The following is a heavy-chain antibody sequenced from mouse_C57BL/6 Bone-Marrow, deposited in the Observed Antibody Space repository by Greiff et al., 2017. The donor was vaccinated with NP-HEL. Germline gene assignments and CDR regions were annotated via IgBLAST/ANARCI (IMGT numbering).Heavy chain of an antibody. J-gene: IGHJ3*01. D-gene: IGHD2-1*01. Sequence: EVKLQESGPGLVKPSQSLSLTCSVTGYSITSGYYWNWIRQFPGNKQEWMGYISYDGSNNYNPSLKNRISITRDTSKNQFFLKLNSVTTEDTATYYCARDYYGNYRFAYWGQGTLVTVSA. CDR1: GYSITSGYY. CDR2: ISYDGSN. V-gene: IGHV3-6*01. CDR3: ARDYYGNYRFAY.